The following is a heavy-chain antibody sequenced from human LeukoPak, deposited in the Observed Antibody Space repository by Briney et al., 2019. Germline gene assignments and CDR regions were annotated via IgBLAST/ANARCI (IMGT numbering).Heavy chain of an antibody. V-gene: IGHV1-69*13. CDR2: IIPIFGTA. CDR3: ASPRGTPPYYYYGMDV. J-gene: IGHJ6*02. CDR1: GGTFSSYA. Sequence: GASVKVSCKASGGTFSSYAISWVRQAPGQGLEWVGGIIPIFGTANYAQKFQGRVTITADESTSTAYMELSSLRSEDTAVYYCASPRGTPPYYYYGMDVWGQGTTVTASS. D-gene: IGHD3-16*01.